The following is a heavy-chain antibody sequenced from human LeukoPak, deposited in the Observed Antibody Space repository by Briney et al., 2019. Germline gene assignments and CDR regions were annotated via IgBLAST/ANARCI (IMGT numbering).Heavy chain of an antibody. D-gene: IGHD3-16*01. CDR1: GFTFSSYC. Sequence: HPGGSLSLSCTASGFTFSSYCMSWVRQPPGKGLEWVGNIKQDGSEKYYVDSVKGRFTISRDNAKNSLYLQMHSLRAEDTAVYYCARDPHGGGGNPWGQGTLVSVSS. V-gene: IGHV3-7*03. CDR3: ARDPHGGGGNP. J-gene: IGHJ5*02. CDR2: IKQDGSEK.